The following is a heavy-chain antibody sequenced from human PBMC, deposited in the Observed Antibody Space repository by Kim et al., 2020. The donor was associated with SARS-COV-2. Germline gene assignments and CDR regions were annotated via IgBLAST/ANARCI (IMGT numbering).Heavy chain of an antibody. D-gene: IGHD6-13*01. CDR3: ASGIGAAAGDSDY. J-gene: IGHJ4*02. Sequence: GGSLRLSCAASGFTFGSYWMHWVRQAPGKGLVWVSRMNTDGSTTTYADSVKGRFTISRDNAKNTLYLQMNSLRAEDTAVYYCASGIGAAAGDSDYWGQGTLVTVSS. CDR1: GFTFGSYW. CDR2: MNTDGSTT. V-gene: IGHV3-74*01.